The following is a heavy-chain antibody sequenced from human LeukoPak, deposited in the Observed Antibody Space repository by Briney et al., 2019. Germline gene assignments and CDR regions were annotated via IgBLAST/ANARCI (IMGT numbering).Heavy chain of an antibody. CDR3: ARHMVPAYCSSTSCYEVS. D-gene: IGHD2-2*01. J-gene: IGHJ4*02. V-gene: IGHV4-34*01. CDR2: INHSGST. CDR1: GGSFSGYY. Sequence: PSETLSLTCAVYGGSFSGYYWGWIRQPPGKGLEWIGEINHSGSTNYNPSLKSRVTISVDTSKNQFSLKLSSVTAADTAVYYCARHMVPAYCSSTSCYEVSWGQGTLVTVSS.